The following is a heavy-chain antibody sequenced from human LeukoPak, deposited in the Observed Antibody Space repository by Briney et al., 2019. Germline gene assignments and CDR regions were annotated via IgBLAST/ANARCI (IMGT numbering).Heavy chain of an antibody. Sequence: RAGGSLRLSCAASGFTFDDYAMHWVRQAPGKGLEWVSGISWNSGSIGYADSVKGRFTISRDNSKNTLYLQMNSLRAEDTAVYYCAKCIVVVKNFPFDYWGQGTLVTVSS. J-gene: IGHJ4*02. V-gene: IGHV3-9*01. CDR2: ISWNSGSI. D-gene: IGHD3-22*01. CDR1: GFTFDDYA. CDR3: AKCIVVVKNFPFDY.